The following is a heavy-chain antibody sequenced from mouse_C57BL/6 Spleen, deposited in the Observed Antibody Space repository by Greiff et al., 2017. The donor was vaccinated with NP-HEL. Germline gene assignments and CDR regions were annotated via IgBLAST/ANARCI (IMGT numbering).Heavy chain of an antibody. CDR3: ASPLTGTPFAY. J-gene: IGHJ3*01. V-gene: IGHV1-50*01. D-gene: IGHD4-1*01. CDR2: IDPSDSYT. CDR1: GYTFTSYW. Sequence: QVQLQQPGAELVKPGASVKLSCKASGYTFTSYWMQWVKQRPGQGLEWIGEIDPSDSYTNFNQKFKGKATLTVATSSSTAYMQLSSLTSEDSAVYYCASPLTGTPFAYWGQGTLVTVSA.